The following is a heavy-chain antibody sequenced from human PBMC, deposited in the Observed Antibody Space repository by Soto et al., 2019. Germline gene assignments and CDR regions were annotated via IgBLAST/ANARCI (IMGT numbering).Heavy chain of an antibody. J-gene: IGHJ3*01. CDR3: ARGHEYGGNSDAFEV. CDR2: ILPFFGTA. D-gene: IGHD4-17*01. V-gene: IGHV1-69*13. Sequence: QVHLVQSGAEVKKPGSSVKVSCKYSGGTFRTESINWVRQAPGQGLEWMGGILPFFGTADYAPRFQGRVTITADGATTTAHMELSSLTSQDTAVYFCARGHEYGGNSDAFEVWGQGTMVTVSS. CDR1: GGTFRTES.